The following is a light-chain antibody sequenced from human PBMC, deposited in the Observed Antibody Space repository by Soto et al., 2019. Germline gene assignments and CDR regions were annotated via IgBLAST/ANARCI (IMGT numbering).Light chain of an antibody. Sequence: EIVLTQSPATLSLSPGETATLSCRASESVSRYLAWYQQKPGQAPRLLIYDASNRATGIPTRFSGSGSGTDFTLTFSSLEPDDFAVYYCQQRSRTFGGGTKVEI. CDR2: DAS. V-gene: IGKV3-11*01. J-gene: IGKJ4*01. CDR1: ESVSRY. CDR3: QQRSRT.